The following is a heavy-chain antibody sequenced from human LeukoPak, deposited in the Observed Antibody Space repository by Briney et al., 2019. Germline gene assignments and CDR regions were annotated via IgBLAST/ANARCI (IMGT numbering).Heavy chain of an antibody. Sequence: SETLSLTCTVSDGPISTYYWSWIRQPPGKGLEWIGEINHSGSTNYNPSPKSRVTISVDTSKNQFSLKLSSVTAADTAVYYCARVGRKNWFDPWGQGTLVTVSS. J-gene: IGHJ5*02. CDR2: INHSGST. CDR1: DGPISTYY. CDR3: ARVGRKNWFDP. D-gene: IGHD3-10*01. V-gene: IGHV4-34*01.